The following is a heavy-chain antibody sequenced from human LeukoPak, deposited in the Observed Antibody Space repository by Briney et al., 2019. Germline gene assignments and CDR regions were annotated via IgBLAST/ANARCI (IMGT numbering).Heavy chain of an antibody. CDR3: ARDLGEYSSSWFDY. D-gene: IGHD6-13*01. V-gene: IGHV3-20*04. J-gene: IGHJ4*02. Sequence: GSLRPSCAASGFTFDDYGMSWVRQAPGKGLEWVSGINWNGGSTGYADSVKGRFTIPRDNAKNSLYLQMNSLRAEDTALYYCARDLGEYSSSWFDYWGQGTLVTVSS. CDR1: GFTFDDYG. CDR2: INWNGGST.